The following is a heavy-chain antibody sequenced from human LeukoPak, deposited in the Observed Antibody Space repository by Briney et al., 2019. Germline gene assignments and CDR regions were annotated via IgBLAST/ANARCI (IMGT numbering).Heavy chain of an antibody. Sequence: SETLSPTCAVSGYSISSGYYWGWIRQPPGKGLEWIGSIYHSGSTYYNPSLKSRVTISVDTSKNQFSLKLSSVTAADTAVYYCARHPIYYDSSGHDYWGQGTLVTVSS. CDR3: ARHPIYYDSSGHDY. CDR1: GYSISSGYY. CDR2: IYHSGST. J-gene: IGHJ4*02. V-gene: IGHV4-38-2*01. D-gene: IGHD3-22*01.